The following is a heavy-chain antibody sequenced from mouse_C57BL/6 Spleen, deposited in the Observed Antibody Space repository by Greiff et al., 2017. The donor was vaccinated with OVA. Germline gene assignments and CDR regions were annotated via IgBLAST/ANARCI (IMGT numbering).Heavy chain of an antibody. D-gene: IGHD3-1*01. Sequence: QVQLQQSGAELAKPGASVKLSCKASGYTFTSYWMHWVQQRPGQGLEWIGYINPSSGYTKYNQKFKDKATLTAAKSSSTPYMQLSSLTYEDSAVYYCAPDVYYSAIDYWGQGTSVTVSS. CDR1: GYTFTSYW. J-gene: IGHJ4*01. CDR3: APDVYYSAIDY. CDR2: INPSSGYT. V-gene: IGHV1-7*01.